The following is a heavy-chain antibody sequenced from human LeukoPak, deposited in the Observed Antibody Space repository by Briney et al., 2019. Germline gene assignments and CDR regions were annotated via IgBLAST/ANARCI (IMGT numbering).Heavy chain of an antibody. V-gene: IGHV3-48*02. J-gene: IGHJ5*02. D-gene: IGHD6-13*01. CDR1: GFTFSSYS. Sequence: PGGSLRLSCAASGFTFSSYSMNWVRQAPGKGLEWVSHITASGTAMFYADSVKGRFTISRDNAKNSLYLQMNSLRDEDTAVYYCARVRKDSSSWEPWGQGTLVTVSS. CDR2: ITASGTAM. CDR3: ARVRKDSSSWEP.